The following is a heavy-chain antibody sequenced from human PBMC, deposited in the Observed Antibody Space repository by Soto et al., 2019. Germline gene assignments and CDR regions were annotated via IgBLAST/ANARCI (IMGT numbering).Heavy chain of an antibody. J-gene: IGHJ4*02. Sequence: EVQLVDSGGGLVQPGESLRLSCAASGFIFSNYVMSWVRQAPGKGLEWASSISDSGGTSYYADSVKGRFTISRDNSKNTLYLQMNSLRAEDTALYYCAKRPRALLTFDYWGQGTLVTVSS. D-gene: IGHD1-26*01. CDR1: GFIFSNYV. CDR2: ISDSGGTS. CDR3: AKRPRALLTFDY. V-gene: IGHV3-23*04.